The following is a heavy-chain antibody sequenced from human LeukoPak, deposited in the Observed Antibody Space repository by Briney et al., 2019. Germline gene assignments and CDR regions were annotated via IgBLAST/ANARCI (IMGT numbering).Heavy chain of an antibody. CDR3: AKAARDLAAAPYYYYYYMDV. J-gene: IGHJ6*03. CDR2: IYSGGSS. Sequence: PGGSLRLSCAASGFTVSSNYMSWVRQAPGKGLEWVSVIYSGGSSYYADSVKGRFTISRDNSKNTLYLQMNSLRAEDTAVYYCAKAARDLAAAPYYYYYYMDVWAKGPRSPSP. V-gene: IGHV3-53*01. CDR1: GFTVSSNY. D-gene: IGHD6-13*01.